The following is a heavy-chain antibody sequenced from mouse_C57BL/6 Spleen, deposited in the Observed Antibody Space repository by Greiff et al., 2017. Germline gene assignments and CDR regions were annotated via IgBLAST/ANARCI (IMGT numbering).Heavy chain of an antibody. Sequence: LQQSGAELVRPGASVTMSCKASGYTFTSYNMHWVKQTPRQGLEWIGAIYPGNGDTSYNQKFKGKATLTVDKSSSTAYMQLSSLTSEDSAVYFCARSLYYGSRGYAMDYWGQGTSVTVSS. D-gene: IGHD1-1*01. CDR2: IYPGNGDT. J-gene: IGHJ4*01. CDR1: GYTFTSYN. CDR3: ARSLYYGSRGYAMDY. V-gene: IGHV1-12*01.